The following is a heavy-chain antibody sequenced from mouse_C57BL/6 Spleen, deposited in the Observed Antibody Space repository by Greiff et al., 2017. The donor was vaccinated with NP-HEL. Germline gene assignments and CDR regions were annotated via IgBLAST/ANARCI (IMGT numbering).Heavy chain of an antibody. Sequence: EVKLQQSGAELVKPGASVKLSCTASGFNIKDYYMHWVKQRTEQGLEWIGRIDPEDGETKYAPKFQGKATITADTSSNTAYLQLSSLTSEDTAVYYCARYGNYRYYAMDYWGQGTSVTVSS. D-gene: IGHD2-1*01. CDR1: GFNIKDYY. V-gene: IGHV14-2*01. CDR2: IDPEDGET. CDR3: ARYGNYRYYAMDY. J-gene: IGHJ4*01.